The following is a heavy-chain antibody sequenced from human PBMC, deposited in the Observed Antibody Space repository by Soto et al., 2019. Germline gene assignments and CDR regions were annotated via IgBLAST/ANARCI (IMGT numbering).Heavy chain of an antibody. V-gene: IGHV3-30*18. Sequence: GGSLRLSCAASGFTFSSYGMHWVRQAPGKGLEWVAVISYDGSNKYYADSVKGRFTISRDNSKNTLYLQMNSLRAEDTAVYYCAKDPSPYSSGYYFPGYWGQGTLVTVSS. CDR3: AKDPSPYSSGYYFPGY. CDR2: ISYDGSNK. D-gene: IGHD3-22*01. CDR1: GFTFSSYG. J-gene: IGHJ4*02.